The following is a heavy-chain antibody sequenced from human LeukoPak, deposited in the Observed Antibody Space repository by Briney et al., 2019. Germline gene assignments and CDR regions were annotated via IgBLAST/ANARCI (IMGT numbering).Heavy chain of an antibody. D-gene: IGHD2-21*01. CDR3: ARSIVVSSAAPYSWFDP. Sequence: HPGGSLRLSCAVSGFTLSEHAMSWVRQAPGKGQEWVANIKGNGSDRRYVDSVKGRFTISRDNAKNSLYLQMTGLRVEDTAVYYCARSIVVSSAAPYSWFDPWGHGTLVTVSS. CDR2: IKGNGSDR. CDR1: GFTLSEHA. V-gene: IGHV3-7*03. J-gene: IGHJ5*02.